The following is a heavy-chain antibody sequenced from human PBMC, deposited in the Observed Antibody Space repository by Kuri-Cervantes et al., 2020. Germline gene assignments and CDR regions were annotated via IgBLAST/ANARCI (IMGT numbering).Heavy chain of an antibody. Sequence: GGSLRLSCAASGFTFSSYEMNWVRQAPGKGLEWVSGISWNSGSIGYADSVKGRFTISRDNAKNSLYLQMNSLRAEDTALYYCAKDRSFKGVTVTSLFDYWGQGTLVTVSS. CDR3: AKDRSFKGVTVTSLFDY. CDR2: ISWNSGSI. D-gene: IGHD4-17*01. CDR1: GFTFSSYE. V-gene: IGHV3-9*01. J-gene: IGHJ4*02.